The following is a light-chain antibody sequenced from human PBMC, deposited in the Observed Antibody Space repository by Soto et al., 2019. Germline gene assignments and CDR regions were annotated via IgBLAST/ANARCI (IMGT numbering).Light chain of an antibody. CDR3: QQYGSSSYT. V-gene: IGKV3-20*01. CDR2: AAS. CDR1: QSVSSSY. Sequence: IVLTQSPGTLSLSPGERATLSCRASQSVSSSYLAWHQQNSVQAPRLLIYAASSRATGIPDRFSGSGSGTDFTLTISRLEPEDFAVYYCQQYGSSSYTFGQGTKLEIK. J-gene: IGKJ2*01.